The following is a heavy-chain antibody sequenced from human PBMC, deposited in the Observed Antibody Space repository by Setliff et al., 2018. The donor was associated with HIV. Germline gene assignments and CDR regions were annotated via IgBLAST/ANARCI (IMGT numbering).Heavy chain of an antibody. CDR2: INHSGST. CDR1: GGSFSGYY. CDR3: AREREIRVRGAYDAFDI. J-gene: IGHJ3*02. D-gene: IGHD3-10*01. V-gene: IGHV4-34*01. Sequence: PSETLSLTCAVYGGSFSGYYWSWIRQPPGKGLEWIGEINHSGSTNYNPSLKSRVTISVDTSKNQFSLKLSSVTAADTAVYYCAREREIRVRGAYDAFDIWGQGTMVTVSS.